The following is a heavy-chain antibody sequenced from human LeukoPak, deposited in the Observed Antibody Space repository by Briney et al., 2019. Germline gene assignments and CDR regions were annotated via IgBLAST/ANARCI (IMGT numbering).Heavy chain of an antibody. V-gene: IGHV1-69*13. Sequence: GASVTVSCKASGGTLSSYAISWVRQAPGQGLEWMGGIIPIFGTANYAQKFQGRVTITADESKSTAYMELSSLRSEDTAVYYCARDRYDSSGYYVDYWGQGTLVTVSS. CDR3: ARDRYDSSGYYVDY. J-gene: IGHJ4*02. CDR2: IIPIFGTA. CDR1: GGTLSSYA. D-gene: IGHD3-22*01.